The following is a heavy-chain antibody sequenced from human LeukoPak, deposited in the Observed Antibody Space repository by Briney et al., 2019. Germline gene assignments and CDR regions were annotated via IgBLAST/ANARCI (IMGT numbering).Heavy chain of an antibody. V-gene: IGHV1-69*05. J-gene: IGHJ4*02. D-gene: IGHD1-26*01. Sequence: GASVKVSCKASGGTFSSYAISWVRQAPGQGLEWMGGIIPIFGTANYAQKFQGRVTITTDESTSTAYMELSSLRSEDTAVYYCARGRVGATTFPPSTPFDYWGQGTLVTVSS. CDR3: ARGRVGATTFPPSTPFDY. CDR2: IIPIFGTA. CDR1: GGTFSSYA.